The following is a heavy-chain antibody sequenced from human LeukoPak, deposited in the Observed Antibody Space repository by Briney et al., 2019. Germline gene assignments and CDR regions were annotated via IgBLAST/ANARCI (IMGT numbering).Heavy chain of an antibody. CDR3: ARVPQYYDILTGYYLDAFDI. D-gene: IGHD3-9*01. V-gene: IGHV3-7*01. CDR1: GFTFSSYW. Sequence: GGSLRLSCAASGFTFSSYWMSWVRQAPGKGLEWVANIKQDGSEKYYVDSVKGRFTISRDNAKNSLYLQMNSLRAEDTAVYYCARVPQYYDILTGYYLDAFDIWGQGTMVTVPS. CDR2: IKQDGSEK. J-gene: IGHJ3*02.